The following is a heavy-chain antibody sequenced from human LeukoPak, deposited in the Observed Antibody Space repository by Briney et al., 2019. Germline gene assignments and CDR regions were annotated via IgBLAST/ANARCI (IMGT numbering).Heavy chain of an antibody. CDR2: IKQDGSEK. Sequence: GGSLRLSCAASGSTFSNYWMTWVRQAPGKGLEWVANIKQDGSEKYYVDSVKGRFTISRDNSKYSLSLQMNSLRAEDTAVYYCARDRRTYHGLDYWGQGTLVTVSS. V-gene: IGHV3-7*04. J-gene: IGHJ4*02. D-gene: IGHD1-14*01. CDR3: ARDRRTYHGLDY. CDR1: GSTFSNYW.